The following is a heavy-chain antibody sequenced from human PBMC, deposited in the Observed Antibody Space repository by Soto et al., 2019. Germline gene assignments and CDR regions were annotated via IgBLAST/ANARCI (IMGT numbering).Heavy chain of an antibody. CDR3: ATYCTSTTCYRA. V-gene: IGHV3-64*01. CDR1: GFTFSSYA. CDR2: ISSNGGAT. J-gene: IGHJ5*02. D-gene: IGHD2-2*01. Sequence: PGGSLRLSCVASGFTFSSYAMHWVRQAPGKGLEYVSAISSNGGATYYANSVKGRFTISRDNSKNTLYLQMGSLRAEDMAVYYCATYCTSTTCYRAWGQGTLVTVSS.